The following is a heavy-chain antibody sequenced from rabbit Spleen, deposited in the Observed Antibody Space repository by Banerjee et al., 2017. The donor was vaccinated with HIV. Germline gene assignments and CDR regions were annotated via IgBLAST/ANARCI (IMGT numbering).Heavy chain of an antibody. Sequence: QEQLMESGGGLVQPGGSLKLSCKASGFDFSMTGVSWVRQAPGKGLEWIACIAGSSSGFTYSATWAKGRFTCSKTSSTTVTLQMTSLTVADTATYFCAREKYGYDDYGDFADYFVLWGPGTLVTVS. J-gene: IGHJ4*01. CDR2: IAGSSSGFT. V-gene: IGHV1S45*01. CDR3: AREKYGYDDYGDFADYFVL. CDR1: GFDFSMTG. D-gene: IGHD2-1*01.